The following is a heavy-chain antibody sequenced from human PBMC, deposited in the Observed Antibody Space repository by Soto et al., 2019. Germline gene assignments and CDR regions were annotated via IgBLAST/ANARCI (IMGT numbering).Heavy chain of an antibody. D-gene: IGHD6-13*01. J-gene: IGHJ6*02. CDR3: ASYPRIAAAGKGGGIRYYYYGMDV. V-gene: IGHV3-30-3*01. CDR2: ISYDGSNK. Sequence: ESGGGVVQPGRSLRLSCAASGFTFSSYAMHWVRQAPGKGLEWVAVISYDGSNKYYADSVKGRFTISRDNSKNTLYLQMNSLRAEDTAVYYCASYPRIAAAGKGGGIRYYYYGMDVWGQGTTVTVSS. CDR1: GFTFSSYA.